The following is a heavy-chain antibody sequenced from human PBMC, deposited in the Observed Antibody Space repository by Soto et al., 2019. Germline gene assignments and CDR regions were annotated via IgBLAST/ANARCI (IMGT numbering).Heavy chain of an antibody. Sequence: SETLSLTCTVYGGSISSYYWSWIRQPPGKGLEWIGYIYYSGSTNYNPSLKSRVTISVDTSKNQFSLKLSSVTAADTAVYYCGRGVGGRAPWYFDYWGQGTLVTVSS. CDR3: GRGVGGRAPWYFDY. J-gene: IGHJ4*02. D-gene: IGHD2-15*01. V-gene: IGHV4-59*08. CDR1: GGSISSYY. CDR2: IYYSGST.